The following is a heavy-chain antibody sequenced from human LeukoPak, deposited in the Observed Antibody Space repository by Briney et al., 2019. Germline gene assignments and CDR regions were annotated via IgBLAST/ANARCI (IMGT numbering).Heavy chain of an antibody. V-gene: IGHV4-59*12. D-gene: IGHD3-10*01. CDR3: ARDSGTTGEVKFDP. J-gene: IGHJ5*02. CDR2: VYDIGST. Sequence: SETLSLTCTVSGGSISSYYWSWIRQPPGKGLEWIGYVYDIGSTKYNPSLKSRVTMSVDTSENQFSLKLSSVTAADTAVYYCARDSGTTGEVKFDPWGQGTLVTVSS. CDR1: GGSISSYY.